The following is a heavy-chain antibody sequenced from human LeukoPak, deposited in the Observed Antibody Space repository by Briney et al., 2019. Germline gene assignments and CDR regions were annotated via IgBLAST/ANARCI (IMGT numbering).Heavy chain of an antibody. Sequence: ASVKVSCKASGYTFTSYGISWVRQAPGQGLEWMGWISAYNGNTNYAQKLQGRVTMTTDASTSTAYVELRSLRSDDTAVYYCARVSDIVATILETDFDYWGQGTLVTVSS. CDR2: ISAYNGNT. CDR1: GYTFTSYG. CDR3: ARVSDIVATILETDFDY. D-gene: IGHD5-12*01. J-gene: IGHJ4*02. V-gene: IGHV1-18*01.